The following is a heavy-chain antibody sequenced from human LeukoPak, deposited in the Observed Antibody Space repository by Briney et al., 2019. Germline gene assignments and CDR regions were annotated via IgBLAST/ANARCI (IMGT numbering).Heavy chain of an antibody. D-gene: IGHD6-13*01. Sequence: SETLSLTCTVSGGSISSSSYYWGWIRQPPGKGLEWIGSIYYSGSTYYNPSLKSRVTISVDTSKNQFSLKLSSVTAADTAVYYCARLDSSSWCERHYYYYYMDVWGKGTTVTVSS. CDR1: GGSISSSSYY. CDR3: ARLDSSSWCERHYYYYYMDV. CDR2: IYYSGST. J-gene: IGHJ6*03. V-gene: IGHV4-39*01.